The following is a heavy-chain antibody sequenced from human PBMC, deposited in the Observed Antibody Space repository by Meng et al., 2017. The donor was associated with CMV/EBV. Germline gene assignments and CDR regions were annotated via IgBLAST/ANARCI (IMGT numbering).Heavy chain of an antibody. D-gene: IGHD5-24*01. Sequence: QDQLVQSGAEVKKXXXXXKXSGKASGGTFSSYAISWVRQAPGQGLEWMGGIIPIFGTANYAQKFQGRVTITADESTSTAYMELSSLRSEDTAVYYCARGGDGYKPARWGQGTLVTVSS. CDR1: GGTFSSYA. CDR3: ARGGDGYKPAR. V-gene: IGHV1-69*12. J-gene: IGHJ4*02. CDR2: IIPIFGTA.